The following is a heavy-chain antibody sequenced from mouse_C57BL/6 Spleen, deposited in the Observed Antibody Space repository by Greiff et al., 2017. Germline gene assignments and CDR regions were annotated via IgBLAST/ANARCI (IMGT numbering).Heavy chain of an antibody. J-gene: IGHJ4*01. Sequence: VQLQQPGAELVKPGASVKMSCKASGYTFTSYWITWVQQRPGQGLEWIGDIYPGSGSTNYTEKFKSKATLTVDTSSSTAYMQLSNLSSEYSAVYYSARRGYGPYYYAMDYWGQGTSVTVSS. CDR3: ARRGYGPYYYAMDY. V-gene: IGHV1-55*01. CDR1: GYTFTSYW. CDR2: IYPGSGST. D-gene: IGHD1-1*01.